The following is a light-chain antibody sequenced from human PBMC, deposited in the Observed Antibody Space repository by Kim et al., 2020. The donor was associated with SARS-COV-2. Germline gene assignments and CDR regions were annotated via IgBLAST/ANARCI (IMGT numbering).Light chain of an antibody. CDR1: SLRSYY. CDR2: GRN. Sequence: SSELTQDPAVSVALGQTVRITCQGDSLRSYYATWYQQKPRQAPLLVILGRNNRPSGIPDRFSGSTSGNTASLTISGAQAEDDADFYCQSRDSGGNVVFGGGTQLTVL. CDR3: QSRDSGGNVV. J-gene: IGLJ2*01. V-gene: IGLV3-19*01.